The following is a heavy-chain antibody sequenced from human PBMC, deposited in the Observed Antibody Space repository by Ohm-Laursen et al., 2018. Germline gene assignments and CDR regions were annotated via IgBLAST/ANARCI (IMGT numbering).Heavy chain of an antibody. CDR1: GFTFDNYA. CDR3: AKYDYSNSFNN. Sequence: SLRLSCAASGFTFDNYAVSWVRQAPGKGLEWVSGISRSGIPTYYADSEKGRFTISTDNSKNTLYLQMNSLRAEDTAIYYCAKYDYSNSFNNWGQGTLVTVSS. CDR2: ISRSGIPT. J-gene: IGHJ4*02. D-gene: IGHD4-11*01. V-gene: IGHV3-23*05.